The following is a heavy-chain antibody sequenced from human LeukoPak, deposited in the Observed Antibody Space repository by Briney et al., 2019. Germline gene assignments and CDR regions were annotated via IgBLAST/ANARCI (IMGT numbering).Heavy chain of an antibody. CDR1: GFTFSSYS. D-gene: IGHD3-9*01. V-gene: IGHV3-21*01. J-gene: IGHJ6*02. Sequence: GGSQRLSCAASGFTFSSYSMNWVRQAPGKGLEWVSSISSSSYIYYADSVKGRFTISRDNAKNSLYLQMNSLRAEDTAVYYCARDSVILRYFDWLLNYYGMDVWGQGTTVTVSS. CDR2: ISSSSYI. CDR3: ARDSVILRYFDWLLNYYGMDV.